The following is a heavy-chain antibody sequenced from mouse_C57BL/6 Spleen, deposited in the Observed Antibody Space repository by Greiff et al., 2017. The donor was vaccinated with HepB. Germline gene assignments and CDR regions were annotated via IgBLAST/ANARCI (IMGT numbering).Heavy chain of an antibody. CDR3: ARSRSSYAMDY. CDR1: GYTFTSYW. Sequence: VQLKQPGAELVKPGASVKLSCKASGYTFTSYWMQWVKQRPGQGLEWIGEIDPSDSYTNYNQKFKGKATLTVDTSSSTAYMQLSSLTSEDSAVYYCARSRSSYAMDYWGQGTSVTVSS. J-gene: IGHJ4*01. D-gene: IGHD1-1*01. V-gene: IGHV1-50*01. CDR2: IDPSDSYT.